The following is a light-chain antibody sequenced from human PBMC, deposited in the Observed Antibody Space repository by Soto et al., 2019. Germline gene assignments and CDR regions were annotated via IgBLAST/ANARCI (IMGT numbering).Light chain of an antibody. CDR2: GAS. V-gene: IGKV3-20*01. CDR3: HQYVASPRT. J-gene: IGKJ1*01. Sequence: EIVLTQSPRTLSLSPGERATLSCRASQSIAGGYLAWYQHRPGQAPRLLISGASRRAAGIPDRFSGSGSGTDCTLTISRLQPEDFAVYYCHQYVASPRTFGQGTKVEFK. CDR1: QSIAGGY.